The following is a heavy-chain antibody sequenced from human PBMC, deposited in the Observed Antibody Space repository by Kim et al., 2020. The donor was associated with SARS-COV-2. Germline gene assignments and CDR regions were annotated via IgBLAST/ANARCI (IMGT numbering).Heavy chain of an antibody. CDR2: ISYDGSKR. D-gene: IGHD3-10*01. Sequence: GGSLRLSCAASGFTFSSYGMHWVRQAPGKGLEWVAVISYDGSKRYYADSVKGRFTISRDNSKNTLYLQMNSLRAEDTAVYYCAKVVKAGTHVFDIWGQGTMVTVSS. CDR1: GFTFSSYG. V-gene: IGHV3-30*18. J-gene: IGHJ3*02. CDR3: AKVVKAGTHVFDI.